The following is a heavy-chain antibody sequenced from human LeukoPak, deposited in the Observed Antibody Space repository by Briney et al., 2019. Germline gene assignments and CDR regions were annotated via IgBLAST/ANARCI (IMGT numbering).Heavy chain of an antibody. CDR1: GGSFSGYY. V-gene: IGHV4-34*01. D-gene: IGHD2-8*01. J-gene: IGHJ4*02. CDR2: INHSGST. CDR3: ARGIIFRYVVLMVYYCFDY. Sequence: SETLSLTCAVYGGSFSGYYWSWIRQPPGKGLEWIGEINHSGSTNYNPSLKSRVTISVDTSKNQFSLKLSSVTAADTAVYYCARGIIFRYVVLMVYYCFDYCGQGTLVTVSS.